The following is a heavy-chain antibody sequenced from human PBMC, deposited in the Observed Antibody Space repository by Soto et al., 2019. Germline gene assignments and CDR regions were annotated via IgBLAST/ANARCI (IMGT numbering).Heavy chain of an antibody. CDR2: ISAYNGNT. V-gene: IGHV1-18*04. J-gene: IGHJ4*02. CDR1: GYTFNAYY. D-gene: IGHD2-8*01. Sequence: ASVKVSCKASGYTFNAYYIHWVRQAPGQGLEWMGWISAYNGNTNYAQKLQGRVTMTTDTSTSTAYMELRSLRSDDTAVYYCARVKIDIVLMVYAIDRGPFDYWGQGTLVTVSS. CDR3: ARVKIDIVLMVYAIDRGPFDY.